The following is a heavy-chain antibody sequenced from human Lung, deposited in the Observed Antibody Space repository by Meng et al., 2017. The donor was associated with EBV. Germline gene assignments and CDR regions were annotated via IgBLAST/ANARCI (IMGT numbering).Heavy chain of an antibody. Sequence: QGKLAQSGAEGKKPGASVRVSCKASGYTFNTYYMHWVRQAPGQGLEWMGWISAYNGNTNYAQTLQGRVTMTTDTSTSTAYMELRSLRSDDTAVYYCARVEVGITSGDYWGQGTLVTVSS. CDR1: GYTFNTYY. D-gene: IGHD1-26*01. CDR3: ARVEVGITSGDY. V-gene: IGHV1-18*04. CDR2: ISAYNGNT. J-gene: IGHJ4*02.